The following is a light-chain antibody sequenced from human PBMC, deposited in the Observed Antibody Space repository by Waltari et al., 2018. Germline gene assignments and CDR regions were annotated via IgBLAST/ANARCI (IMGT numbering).Light chain of an antibody. CDR3: QSYDSSFGV. J-gene: IGLJ3*02. Sequence: NFMLTQPHSVSESPGKTVTISCTRSIGSIASHYVQLYQQRPGSSPTTVIYEDNQRPSGVPDRFSGSIDSSSNSASLTISGLKTEDEADYYCQSYDSSFGVFGGGTKLTVL. CDR1: IGSIASHY. CDR2: EDN. V-gene: IGLV6-57*01.